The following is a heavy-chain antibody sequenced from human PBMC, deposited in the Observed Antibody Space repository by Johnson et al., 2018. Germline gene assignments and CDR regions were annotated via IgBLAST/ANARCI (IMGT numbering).Heavy chain of an antibody. CDR2: ISGSGGST. Sequence: EVQLVESGGGLIQXGGSXRLXCAASGFTFSSYDMHWVRQATGKGLEWVSAISGSGGSTYYADSVKGRFTTSRDNSKNTRYPQMNSLGAKDTAVYYCARYDFRISGLDVWGQGTTVTVSS. CDR1: GFTFSSYD. J-gene: IGHJ6*02. CDR3: ARYDFRISGLDV. V-gene: IGHV3-23*04. D-gene: IGHD3-3*01.